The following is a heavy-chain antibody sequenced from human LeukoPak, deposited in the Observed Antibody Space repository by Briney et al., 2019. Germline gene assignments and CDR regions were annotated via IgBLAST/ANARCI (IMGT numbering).Heavy chain of an antibody. D-gene: IGHD3-22*01. Sequence: GGSLRLSCAASGFTFSSYAMSWVRQAPGKGLEWVSALSGSGGSTYYADSVKGRFTISRDNSKNTLYLQMNSLRAEDTAVYYCAKDDSSGYYYDAFDIWGQGTMVTVSS. CDR1: GFTFSSYA. CDR2: LSGSGGST. V-gene: IGHV3-23*01. CDR3: AKDDSSGYYYDAFDI. J-gene: IGHJ3*02.